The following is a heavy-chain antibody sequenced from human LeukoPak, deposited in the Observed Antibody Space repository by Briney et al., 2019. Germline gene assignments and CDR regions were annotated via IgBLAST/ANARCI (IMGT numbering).Heavy chain of an antibody. CDR1: GGSISSSSYY. CDR2: IYYSGST. D-gene: IGHD3-3*01. CDR3: ARDPSSYDFWSGYYHPRNWFDP. J-gene: IGHJ5*02. V-gene: IGHV4-39*07. Sequence: SETLSLTCTVSGGSISSSSYYWGWIRQPPGNGLEWIGSIYYSGSTYYNPSLKSRVTISVDTSKNQFSLKLSSVTAADTAVYYCARDPSSYDFWSGYYHPRNWFDPWGQGTLVTVSS.